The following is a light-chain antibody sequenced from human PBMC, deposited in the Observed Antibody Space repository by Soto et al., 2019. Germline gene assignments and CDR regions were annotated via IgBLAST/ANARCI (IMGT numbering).Light chain of an antibody. CDR3: MQGTQFPRT. CDR1: QSLLHSDGKTY. Sequence: EIVLTQTPLSLSVTPGQPASISCKSSQSLLHSDGKTYLYWYLQRPGQPPQALMYEASNRFSGVPDRFSGSGSGTDFTLKISPVEADDVGVYYCMQGTQFPRTFGQGTKAEIK. V-gene: IGKV2D-29*01. J-gene: IGKJ1*01. CDR2: EAS.